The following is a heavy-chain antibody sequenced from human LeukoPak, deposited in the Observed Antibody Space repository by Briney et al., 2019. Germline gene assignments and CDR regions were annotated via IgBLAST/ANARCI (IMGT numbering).Heavy chain of an antibody. Sequence: GASVKVSCTASGYTFTSYGISWVRQAPGQGLEWMGWISAYNGNTNYAQKLQGRVTMTTDTSTSTAYMELRSLRSDDTAVYYCARGYNGRGYSYGFPDYWGQGTLVTVSS. CDR2: ISAYNGNT. V-gene: IGHV1-18*01. D-gene: IGHD5-18*01. CDR3: ARGYNGRGYSYGFPDY. J-gene: IGHJ4*02. CDR1: GYTFTSYG.